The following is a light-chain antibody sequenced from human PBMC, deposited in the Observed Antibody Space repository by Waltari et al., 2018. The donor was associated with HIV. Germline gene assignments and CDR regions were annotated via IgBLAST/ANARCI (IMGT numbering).Light chain of an antibody. V-gene: IGLV1-36*01. CDR1: SSNIGNNV. CDR3: AAWDDSLNGWV. CDR2: YDD. J-gene: IGLJ3*02. Sequence: QSVLTQPPSVSEAPRQRVTISCSGSSSNIGNNVVNWYQRLPGKAPKLLIYYDDLLPSGVSDRFSGSKSGTSASLAISGLQSEDEADYYCAAWDDSLNGWVFGGGTKLTVL.